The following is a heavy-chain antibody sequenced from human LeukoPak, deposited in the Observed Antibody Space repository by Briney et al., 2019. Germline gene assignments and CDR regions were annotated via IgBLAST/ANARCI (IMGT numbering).Heavy chain of an antibody. CDR3: ASFLGYSYGWDY. CDR1: GYTFTGYF. CDR2: INPNSGGT. Sequence: ASVKVSCKASGYTFTGYFMRWVRQAPGQGLEWMGWINPNSGGTNYAQKFQGRVTMTRDTSISTAYMELSRLRSDDTAGYYCASFLGYSYGWDYWSEGTLVTVPS. V-gene: IGHV1-2*02. J-gene: IGHJ4*02. D-gene: IGHD5-18*01.